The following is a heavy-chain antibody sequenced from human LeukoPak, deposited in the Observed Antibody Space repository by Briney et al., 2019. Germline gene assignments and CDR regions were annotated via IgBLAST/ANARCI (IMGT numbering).Heavy chain of an antibody. CDR1: GGSFSGYY. Sequence: PSETLSLTCAVYGGSFSGYYWSWIRQPPGKGLEWIREINHSGSTNYNPSLKSRVTISVDTSKNQFSLKLTSVTAADTAVYFCARGYYDSSAYWGHTNKYYFDYWGQGTLVTVSS. J-gene: IGHJ4*02. CDR3: ARGYYDSSAYWGHTNKYYFDY. CDR2: INHSGST. V-gene: IGHV4-34*01. D-gene: IGHD3-22*01.